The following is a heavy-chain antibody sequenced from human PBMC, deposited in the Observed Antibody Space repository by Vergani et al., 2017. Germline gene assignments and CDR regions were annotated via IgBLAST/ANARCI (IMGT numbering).Heavy chain of an antibody. V-gene: IGHV3-23*01. CDR3: AKSQLWFGELLSSLFDY. CDR1: GFTFSSYA. CDR2: ISGSGGST. Sequence: EVQLLESGGGLVQPGGSLRLSCAASGFTFSSYAMSWVRQAPGKGLEWVSAISGSGGSTYYADSVKGRFTISRDNSKNTLYLQMNSLRAEDTAVYYCAKSQLWFGELLSSLFDYWGQGTLVTGSS. D-gene: IGHD3-10*01. J-gene: IGHJ4*02.